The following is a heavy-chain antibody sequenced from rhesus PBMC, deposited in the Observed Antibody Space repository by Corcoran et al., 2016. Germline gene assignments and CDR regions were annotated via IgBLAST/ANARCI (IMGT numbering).Heavy chain of an antibody. J-gene: IGHJ3*01. CDR1: GYSISRGYY. CDR2: IYGSGGSN. CDR3: ARSHCTSTTCLDAFDF. Sequence: QVQLQESGPGLVKPSETLSLTCAVPGYSISRGYYWGWIRQPPGKGLEWIGSIYGSGGSNYLNPSRKSRVTLSVDTSKNQFSLKLSSVTAADTAVYYCARSHCTSTTCLDAFDFWGQGLRVTVSS. V-gene: IGHV4S14*01. D-gene: IGHD2-2*01.